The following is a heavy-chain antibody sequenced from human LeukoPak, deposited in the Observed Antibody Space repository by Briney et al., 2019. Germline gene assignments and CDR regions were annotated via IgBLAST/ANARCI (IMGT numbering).Heavy chain of an antibody. D-gene: IGHD1-7*01. Sequence: KLSQTLSLTCVVSGDSVPGSGVGWHWIRQSPSRGLEWLGKTYYWSKWYYDYAISVKGRITIKPDTSRNQFSLQLDSVTPDDTAMYFCARSKNYAFDFWGPGVLVTVSS. CDR2: TYYWSKWYY. CDR1: GDSVPGSGVG. J-gene: IGHJ4*02. CDR3: ARSKNYAFDF. V-gene: IGHV6-1*01.